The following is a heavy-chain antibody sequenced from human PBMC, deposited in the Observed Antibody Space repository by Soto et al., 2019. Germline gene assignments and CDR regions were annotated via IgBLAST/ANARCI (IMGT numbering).Heavy chain of an antibody. V-gene: IGHV3-64*01. CDR1: GFTFSNYE. D-gene: IGHD6-13*01. J-gene: IGHJ6*03. CDR3: ARRGYGSRWPNVYMDV. Sequence: EAQLVESGGGLVQPGGSLRLSCAASGFTFSNYEMHWVRQAPGKGLEYVSGISNNGAHTDYAKSVKGRFTISRDNYENPLYLQMGSLRAEDMALYYCARRGYGSRWPNVYMDVWGKGTTVTVSS. CDR2: ISNNGAHT.